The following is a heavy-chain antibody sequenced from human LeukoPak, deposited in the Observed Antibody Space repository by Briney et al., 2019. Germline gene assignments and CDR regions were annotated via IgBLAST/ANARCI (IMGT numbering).Heavy chain of an antibody. CDR3: ARKWFYYFDY. D-gene: IGHD3-10*01. V-gene: IGHV3-11*04. J-gene: IGHJ4*02. Sequence: GGSLRLSCAASGFTFSNAWMSWVRQAPGKGLEWVSYISSSGSTIYYADSVKGRFTISRDNAKNSLYLQMNSLRAEDTAVYYCARKWFYYFDYWGQGTLVTVSS. CDR1: GFTFSNAW. CDR2: ISSSGSTI.